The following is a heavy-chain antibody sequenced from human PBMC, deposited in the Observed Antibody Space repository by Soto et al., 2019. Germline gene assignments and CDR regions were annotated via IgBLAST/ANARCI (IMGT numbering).Heavy chain of an antibody. CDR2: MYYTGTT. D-gene: IGHD6-13*01. J-gene: IGHJ6*02. V-gene: IGHV4-61*01. CDR1: GDSVSSGNKY. Sequence: PSETLSLTCTVSGDSVSSGNKYWSWIRQTPGKGLEWLGYMYYTGTTNYNPSLESRVTISLDKAKNQFSLKLSSVTAADTAVYYCARDPRGRADGFIYYYGMDVWGQGTTVTVSS. CDR3: ARDPRGRADGFIYYYGMDV.